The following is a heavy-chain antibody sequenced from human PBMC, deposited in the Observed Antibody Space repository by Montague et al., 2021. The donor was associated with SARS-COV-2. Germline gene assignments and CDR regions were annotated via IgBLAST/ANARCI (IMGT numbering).Heavy chain of an antibody. D-gene: IGHD3-10*01. V-gene: IGHV4-39*01. CDR3: ARPLVRGVPKAFDN. CDR1: GGSITRNYY. J-gene: IGHJ3*02. CDR2: IYYSGTT. Sequence: SETLSLTCTVSGGSITRNYYWGWIRQPPGKGLEWVGNIYYSGTTFINPSLESRVTISVDASKNQFCLNLTSVTAADTAVYYCARPLVRGVPKAFDNWGQGALVIVSS.